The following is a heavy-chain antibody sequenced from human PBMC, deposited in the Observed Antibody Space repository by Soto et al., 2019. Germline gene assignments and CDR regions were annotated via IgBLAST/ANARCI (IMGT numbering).Heavy chain of an antibody. CDR2: VNPSSGST. Sequence: ASVKVSCKASGYSFTTYNIHWVRQAPGQGLEWMGVVNPSSGSTSYAQKFQGRVTMTRATSTSTVYMELSSLRSEDAAVCFCARWAPDAFHVWGQGTLVTVSS. CDR3: ARWAPDAFHV. J-gene: IGHJ3*01. CDR1: GYSFTTYN. V-gene: IGHV1-46*01.